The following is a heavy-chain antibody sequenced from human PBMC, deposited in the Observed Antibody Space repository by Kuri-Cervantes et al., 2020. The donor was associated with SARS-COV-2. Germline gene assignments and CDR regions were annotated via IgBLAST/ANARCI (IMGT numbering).Heavy chain of an antibody. Sequence: SVKVSCKASKASGGTFSSYAITWVRQAPGQGLEWMGGIIPILGTPNYAQKFQGRVTITADASTSTAYMELSSLRSEDTAVYYCASGFWSGYYDHYGMDVWGQGTTVTVSS. D-gene: IGHD3-3*01. V-gene: IGHV1-69*13. J-gene: IGHJ6*02. CDR3: ASGFWSGYYDHYGMDV. CDR2: IIPILGTP. CDR1: GGTFSSYA.